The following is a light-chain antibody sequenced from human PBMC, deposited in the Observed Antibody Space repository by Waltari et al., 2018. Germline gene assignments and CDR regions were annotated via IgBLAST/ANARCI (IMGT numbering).Light chain of an antibody. CDR1: SSNIGGNT. CDR3: AAWDDSLGGPYVV. V-gene: IGLV1-44*01. CDR2: SNN. Sequence: QSVLTQPPSASGTPGQRVTISCSGSSSNIGGNTVNWYQHLPGPAPKLLIYSNNRRPSGVPDRFAGSKSGTSASLAISGLQSEDEADYYCAAWDDSLGGPYVVFGGGTKLTVL. J-gene: IGLJ2*01.